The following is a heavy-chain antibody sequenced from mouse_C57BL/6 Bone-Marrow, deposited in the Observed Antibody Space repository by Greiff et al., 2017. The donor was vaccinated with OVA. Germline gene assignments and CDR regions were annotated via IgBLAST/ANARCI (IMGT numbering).Heavy chain of an antibody. CDR3: ARLGIYYYGSSSAWFAY. D-gene: IGHD1-1*01. Sequence: EVQLQQSGPVLVKPGASVKMSCKASGYTFTDYYMNWVKQSHGKSLEWIGVINPYNGGTSYNQKFKGKATLTVDKSSSTAYMELNSLTSEDSAVYYCARLGIYYYGSSSAWFAYWGQGTLVTVSA. CDR1: GYTFTDYY. V-gene: IGHV1-19*01. J-gene: IGHJ3*01. CDR2: INPYNGGT.